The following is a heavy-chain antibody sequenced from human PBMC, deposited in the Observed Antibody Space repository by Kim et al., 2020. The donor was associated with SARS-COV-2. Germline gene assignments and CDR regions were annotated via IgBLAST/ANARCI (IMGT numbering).Heavy chain of an antibody. D-gene: IGHD6-13*01. J-gene: IGHJ5*02. CDR1: GGSISSSSYY. CDR2: IYYSGST. Sequence: SETLSLTCTVSGGSISSSSYYWGWIRQPPGKGLEWIGSIYYSGSTYYNPSLKSRVTISVDTSKNQFSLKLSSVTAADTAVYYCARHVTSSWYKGAEFDPWGQGTLVTVSS. V-gene: IGHV4-39*01. CDR3: ARHVTSSWYKGAEFDP.